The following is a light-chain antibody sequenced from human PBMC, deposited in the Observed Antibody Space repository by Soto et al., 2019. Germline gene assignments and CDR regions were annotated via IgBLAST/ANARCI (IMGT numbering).Light chain of an antibody. J-gene: IGLJ1*01. CDR1: SSDVGGFNY. CDR3: SSYTTSSTLV. Sequence: QSALTQPASVSGSPGQSITISCTGTSSDVGGFNYVSWYQQHPGKAPKLVIYEVSNWPSGISNRFSGSKSGNTASLTLSGLQAEDEADYYCSSYTTSSTLVFGTGTKVTVL. CDR2: EVS. V-gene: IGLV2-14*01.